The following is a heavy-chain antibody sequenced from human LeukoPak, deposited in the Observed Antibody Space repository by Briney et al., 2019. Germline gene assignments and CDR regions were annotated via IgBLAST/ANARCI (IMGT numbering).Heavy chain of an antibody. CDR3: ARLLGESTIYDL. CDR2: INQGATVK. V-gene: IGHV3-7*01. D-gene: IGHD3-16*01. CDR1: GFTFSRHW. J-gene: IGHJ5*02. Sequence: GGSLRLSCAASGFTFSRHWMSWDRQAPGKGLEWVASINQGATVKNYVDSAQGRFIISRDNAKNSLSLQMNRLRAEDTAMYYCARLLGESTIYDLWGQGTLVTVSS.